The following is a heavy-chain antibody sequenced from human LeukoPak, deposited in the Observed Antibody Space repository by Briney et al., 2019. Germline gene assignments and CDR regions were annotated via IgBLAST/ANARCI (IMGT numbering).Heavy chain of an antibody. CDR1: GFTFSGSA. V-gene: IGHV3-73*01. J-gene: IGHJ6*03. D-gene: IGHD2-15*01. Sequence: PGGSLRLSCAASGFTFSGSAMHWVRQASGKGLEWVGRIRSKANSYATAYAASVKGRFTISRDNAKNSLYLQMNSLRAEDTAVYYCARDLAQRIYYYYYYMDVWGKGTTVTVSS. CDR2: IRSKANSYAT. CDR3: ARDLAQRIYYYYYYMDV.